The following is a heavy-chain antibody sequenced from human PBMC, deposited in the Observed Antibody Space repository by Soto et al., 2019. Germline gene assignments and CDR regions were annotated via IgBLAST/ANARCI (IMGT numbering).Heavy chain of an antibody. CDR3: ASAGYSSSWYVYYYYGMDV. CDR2: MNPNSGNT. J-gene: IGHJ6*02. V-gene: IGHV1-8*01. Sequence: ASVKVSCKASGYTFTSYDINWVRQATGQGLEWVGWMNPNSGNTGYAQKFQGRVTMTRNTSISTAYMELSSLRSEDTAVYYCASAGYSSSWYVYYYYGMDVWGQGTTVTVSS. CDR1: GYTFTSYD. D-gene: IGHD6-13*01.